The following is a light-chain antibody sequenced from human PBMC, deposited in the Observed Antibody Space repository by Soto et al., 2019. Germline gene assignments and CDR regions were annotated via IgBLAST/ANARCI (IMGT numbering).Light chain of an antibody. J-gene: IGKJ1*01. Sequence: DIQMTQSPSSLSASVGDRVTITCRASQSISNYLNWYQQKPGKAPKLLIYAASRMQSGVQSRFSGSVSEIDFTLKISSLQPDDFAIYFCQHSFNPLWTVGRGTKVE. CDR2: AAS. CDR3: QHSFNPLWT. V-gene: IGKV1-39*01. CDR1: QSISNY.